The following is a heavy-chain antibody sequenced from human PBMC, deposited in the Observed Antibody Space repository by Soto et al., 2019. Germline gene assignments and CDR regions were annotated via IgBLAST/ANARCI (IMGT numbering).Heavy chain of an antibody. Sequence: ASVKVSCKASGGPFSRYAISWVRQATGQGLEWMGWINPNSGGTNYAQKFQCRVNMTRDTSISTAYMELSRLRSDDTAVYYCARKREGVYCGGDGLRDAFDIWGQGTMVTVSS. CDR2: INPNSGGT. V-gene: IGHV1-2*02. CDR1: GGPFSRYA. J-gene: IGHJ3*02. D-gene: IGHD2-21*02. CDR3: ARKREGVYCGGDGLRDAFDI.